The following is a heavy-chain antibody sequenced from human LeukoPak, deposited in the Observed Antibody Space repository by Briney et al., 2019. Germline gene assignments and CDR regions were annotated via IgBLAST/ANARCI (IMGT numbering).Heavy chain of an antibody. CDR1: GFTFSSYD. Sequence: GGSLRLSCAASGFTFSSYDMHWVRQATGKGLEWVSAIGTAGDTYYPGSVKGRFTISRENAKNSLYLQMNSLRAGDTAVYYCARAGSGIVFSYYGMDVWGQGTTVTVSS. J-gene: IGHJ6*02. D-gene: IGHD3-10*01. CDR3: ARAGSGIVFSYYGMDV. V-gene: IGHV3-13*01. CDR2: IGTAGDT.